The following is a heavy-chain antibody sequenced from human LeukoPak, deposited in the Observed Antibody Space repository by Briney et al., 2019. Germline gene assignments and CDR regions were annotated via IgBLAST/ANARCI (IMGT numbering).Heavy chain of an antibody. CDR3: ARVLRYYYGSGSYVDS. CDR1: GGSFSDYY. Sequence: PSETLSLTCAVDGGSFSDYYWTWIRQPPGKGLEWIGELNHGGTTNYNPSLKSRLTISLDTSKNQFSLRLSSVTAADTAVYYCARVLRYYYGSGSYVDSWGQGTLVTVSS. D-gene: IGHD3-10*01. CDR2: LNHGGTT. J-gene: IGHJ4*02. V-gene: IGHV4-34*01.